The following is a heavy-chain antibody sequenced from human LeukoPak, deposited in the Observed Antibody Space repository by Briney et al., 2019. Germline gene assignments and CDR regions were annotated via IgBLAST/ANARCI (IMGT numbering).Heavy chain of an antibody. Sequence: ASVKVSCKASGYTFTSYGISWVRQAPGQGLEWMGLISAYNGNTNYAQKLQGRVTMTTDTSTSTAYMELRSLRSDDTAVYYCARDRRYSSSSTRFDPWGQGTLVTVSS. J-gene: IGHJ5*02. CDR2: ISAYNGNT. D-gene: IGHD6-6*01. V-gene: IGHV1-18*01. CDR3: ARDRRYSSSSTRFDP. CDR1: GYTFTSYG.